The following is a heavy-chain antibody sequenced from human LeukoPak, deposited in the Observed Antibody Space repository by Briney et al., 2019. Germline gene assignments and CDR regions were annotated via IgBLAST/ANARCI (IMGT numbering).Heavy chain of an antibody. V-gene: IGHV3-21*01. D-gene: IGHD3-3*01. CDR2: ISRSSSYI. J-gene: IGHJ6*03. Sequence: GGSLRLSCAASGFTFSSYTMNWVRQAPGKGLEWVSSISRSSSYIYYADSVKGRFTVSRDNAKNSLYLQMNSLRAEDTAVYYCAKNYDFWSGYQVNVYYYYMDVWGKGTTVTVSS. CDR3: AKNYDFWSGYQVNVYYYYMDV. CDR1: GFTFSSYT.